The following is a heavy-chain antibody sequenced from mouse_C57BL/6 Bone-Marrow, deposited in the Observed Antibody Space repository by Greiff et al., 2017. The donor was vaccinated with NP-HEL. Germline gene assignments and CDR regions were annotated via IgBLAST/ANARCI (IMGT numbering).Heavy chain of an antibody. CDR2: IHPNSGST. CDR1: GYTFPSYW. V-gene: IGHV1-64*01. J-gene: IGHJ3*01. CDR3: ARGYYGSSPWFAY. D-gene: IGHD1-1*01. Sequence: QVQLQQPGAELVKPGASVKLSCKASGYTFPSYWMHWVKQRPGPGLEWIGMIHPNSGSTNYNEKFKSKATLTVDKSSSTAYMQLSSLTSEDSAVYYCARGYYGSSPWFAYWGQGTLVTVSA.